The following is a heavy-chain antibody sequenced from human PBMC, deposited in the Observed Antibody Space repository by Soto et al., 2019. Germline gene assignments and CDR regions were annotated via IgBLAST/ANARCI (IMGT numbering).Heavy chain of an antibody. CDR3: ARGAGIAAAKNAYYYYYGMDV. V-gene: IGHV1-69*06. CDR1: GGTFSSYA. J-gene: IGHJ6*02. D-gene: IGHD6-13*01. Sequence: QVQLVQSGAEVKKPGSSVKVSCKASGGTFSSYAISWVRQAPGQGLEWMGGIIPIFGTANYAQKFQGRVTITEDKSTSTAYMELSSLRSEDTAVYYCARGAGIAAAKNAYYYYYGMDVWGQGTTVTVSS. CDR2: IIPIFGTA.